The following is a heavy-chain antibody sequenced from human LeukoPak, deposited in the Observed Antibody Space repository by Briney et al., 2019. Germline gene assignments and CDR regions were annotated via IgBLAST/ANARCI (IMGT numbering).Heavy chain of an antibody. D-gene: IGHD6-13*01. Sequence: ASVKVSCKASGYTFTGYYMYWVRQAPGQGLEWIGWVNPNSGGTNYARKFQGRVTMTRDTSISTAYMELNGLRSDDTAVYYCARDRIAAVWGQGTLVTVSS. J-gene: IGHJ4*02. V-gene: IGHV1-2*02. CDR1: GYTFTGYY. CDR3: ARDRIAAV. CDR2: VNPNSGGT.